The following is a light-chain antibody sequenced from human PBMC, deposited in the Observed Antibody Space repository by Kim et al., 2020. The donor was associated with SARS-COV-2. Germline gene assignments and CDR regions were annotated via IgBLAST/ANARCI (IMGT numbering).Light chain of an antibody. V-gene: IGLV2-8*01. CDR2: DVN. Sequence: GHSVRIPCTGTSRYVGSYNFVPWYQQPPGKAPQIIIHDVNRRPSGVPDRFSASKSGNTASLTVSGLQAEDEADYYCSSNAGSNIWVFGGGTQLTVL. CDR1: SRYVGSYNF. J-gene: IGLJ3*02. CDR3: SSNAGSNIWV.